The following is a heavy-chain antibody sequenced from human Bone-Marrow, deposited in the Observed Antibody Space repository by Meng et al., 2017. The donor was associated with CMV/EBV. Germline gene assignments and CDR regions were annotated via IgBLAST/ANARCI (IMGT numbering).Heavy chain of an antibody. Sequence: LSLTCAASGFTFSSYEMNWVRQAPGKGLEWVSYISSSGSTIYYADSVKGRFTISRDNAKNSLYLQMNSLRAEDTAVYYCARVESAWYSSSWYLDYWGQGTLVTVSS. J-gene: IGHJ4*02. CDR3: ARVESAWYSSSWYLDY. CDR1: GFTFSSYE. CDR2: ISSSGSTI. D-gene: IGHD6-13*01. V-gene: IGHV3-48*03.